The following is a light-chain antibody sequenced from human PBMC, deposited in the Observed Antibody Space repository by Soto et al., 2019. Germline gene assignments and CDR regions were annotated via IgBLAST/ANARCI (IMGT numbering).Light chain of an antibody. J-gene: IGKJ2*01. Sequence: ENVLTQSPGTLSLSPGERATLSCRASQSVSSTFFAWYQQKPGQALRLLLYAAASRATGIPDRFSGSGSGTDFTLTISRLQPEDFAVYYCQQYGYSPPTFGQGTKLEIK. CDR1: QSVSSTF. CDR3: QQYGYSPPT. V-gene: IGKV3-20*01. CDR2: AAA.